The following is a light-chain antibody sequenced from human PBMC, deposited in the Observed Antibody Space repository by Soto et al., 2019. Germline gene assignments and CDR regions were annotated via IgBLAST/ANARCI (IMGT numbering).Light chain of an antibody. Sequence: DIQMTQSPSSVSASVGDTVTITCRASHGIGTWLAWYQKKPGKTLKLLIHTASSLHSGVPSRFSGSGAGTDFTLTISSLQPEDFATYYCQQANSFPITFGQGTRLEIK. CDR1: HGIGTW. CDR2: TAS. CDR3: QQANSFPIT. J-gene: IGKJ5*01. V-gene: IGKV1D-12*01.